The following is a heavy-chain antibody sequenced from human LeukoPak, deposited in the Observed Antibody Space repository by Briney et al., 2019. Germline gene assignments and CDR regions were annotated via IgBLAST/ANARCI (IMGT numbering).Heavy chain of an antibody. CDR2: ISYDGSNK. CDR3: ATDFYDST. J-gene: IGHJ5*02. D-gene: IGHD3-22*01. V-gene: IGHV3-30-3*01. Sequence: PGGSLRLSCAASGFTFSSYAMHWVRQAPGKGLEWVAVISYDGSNKYYAESVKGRFTISRDNSKNTLYLQMNSLQTEDTAVYYCATDFYDSTWGQGTLVTVSS. CDR1: GFTFSSYA.